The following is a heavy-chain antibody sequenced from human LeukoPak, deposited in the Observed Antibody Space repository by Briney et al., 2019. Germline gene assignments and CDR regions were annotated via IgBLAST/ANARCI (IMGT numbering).Heavy chain of an antibody. Sequence: RPGGSLRLSCAASGFTFNDYGMSWVRQAPRKGLERVSGINWNGGSTGYADSVKGRFTISRDNSKNTLYMQMNSLRAEDTAVYYCAKDRHYGDYLNWFDPWGQGTLVTVSS. V-gene: IGHV3-20*04. CDR1: GFTFNDYG. CDR3: AKDRHYGDYLNWFDP. J-gene: IGHJ5*02. D-gene: IGHD4-17*01. CDR2: INWNGGST.